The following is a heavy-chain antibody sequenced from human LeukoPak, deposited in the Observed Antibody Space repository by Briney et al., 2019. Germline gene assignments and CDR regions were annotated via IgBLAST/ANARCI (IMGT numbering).Heavy chain of an antibody. J-gene: IGHJ4*02. CDR1: GFTFSSYS. CDR3: ARDSQRSIVAFFDY. CDR2: ISSSSSYI. V-gene: IGHV3-21*01. Sequence: GGSLRLSCAASGFTFSSYSMNWVRQAPGKGLEWVSSISSSSSYIYYADSVKGRFTISRDNAKNSLYLQMNSLRAEDTAVYYCARDSQRSIVAFFDYWGQGTLVTVSS. D-gene: IGHD6-6*01.